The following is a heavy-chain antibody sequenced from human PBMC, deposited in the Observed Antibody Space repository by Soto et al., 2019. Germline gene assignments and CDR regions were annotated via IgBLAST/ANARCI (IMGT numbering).Heavy chain of an antibody. V-gene: IGHV2-70*13. J-gene: IGHJ6*02. Sequence: SRPTLVNPTATLTLTCTFSRFSLTSPGVCVTSIRQSAGKALEWLALIERDDDDKYYTTSLKTRLTISKDTRKNQVVLTMANMEPADTATYYCARSISGPRRFNGMDVWGQGTTVTVT. CDR1: RFSLTSPGVC. D-gene: IGHD1-20*01. CDR3: ARSISGPRRFNGMDV. CDR2: IERDDDDK.